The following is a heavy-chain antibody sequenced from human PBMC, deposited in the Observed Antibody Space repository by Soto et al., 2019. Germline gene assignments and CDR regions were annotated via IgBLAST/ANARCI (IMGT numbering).Heavy chain of an antibody. D-gene: IGHD3-10*01. J-gene: IGHJ6*02. CDR3: AKDQGVKGFGELLAILYGMDV. CDR1: GFTFSNYA. V-gene: IGHV3-23*01. Sequence: PGGSMRLSCAASGFTFSNYAMNWVRQAPGKGLEWVSAISGGGDTTYYADSVKGRFTISRDNSKNTLSLQMNSLRAEDTAVYYCAKDQGVKGFGELLAILYGMDVWGPGTTVPSP. CDR2: ISGGGDTT.